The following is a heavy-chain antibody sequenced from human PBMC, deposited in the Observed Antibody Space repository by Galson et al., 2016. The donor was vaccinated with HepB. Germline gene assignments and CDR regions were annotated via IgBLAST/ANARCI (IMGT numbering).Heavy chain of an antibody. Sequence: ETLSLTCTVAGGPMSDRLYSWGWIRQPPGKGLAWIGTMYYSGNTYHNPSLKSRLPISVDTSKDQFSLKLSSVTAADTAVYYCARQPGYCYDSRGYYYLNKLGNWYFDLWGRGTLVTVSS. CDR3: ARQPGYCYDSRGYYYLNKLGNWYFDL. J-gene: IGHJ2*01. CDR2: MYYSGNT. CDR1: GGPMSDRLYS. D-gene: IGHD3-22*01. V-gene: IGHV4-39*01.